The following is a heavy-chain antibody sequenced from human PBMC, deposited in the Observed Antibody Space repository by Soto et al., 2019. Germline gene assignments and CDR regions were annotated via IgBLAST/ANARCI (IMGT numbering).Heavy chain of an antibody. CDR3: ARRVVGRHCISTSCYGWFDP. D-gene: IGHD2-2*01. CDR1: GGSISSSSYY. J-gene: IGHJ5*02. CDR2: IYYSGST. Sequence: LSLTCTVSGGSISSSSYYWGWIRQPPGKGLEWFGSIYYSGSTYYNPSPKSRVTISVDTSKNQFSLKLSSVTAADTAVYYCARRVVGRHCISTSCYGWFDPWGQGTLVTVSS. V-gene: IGHV4-39*01.